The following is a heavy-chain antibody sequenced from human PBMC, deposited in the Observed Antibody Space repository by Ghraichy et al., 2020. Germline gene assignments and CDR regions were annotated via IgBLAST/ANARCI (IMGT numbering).Heavy chain of an antibody. V-gene: IGHV3-30-3*01. CDR3: ARPYKSSWYANYYYYAMDV. J-gene: IGHJ6*02. CDR2: ISYDGSNK. CDR1: AFTFNKYA. Sequence: LSLTCAASAFTFNKYAMHWVRQAPGKGLEWVALISYDGSNKHYSDSVKGRFTISRDNSKNTLDLQMNSLRADDTAVYYCARPYKSSWYANYYYYAMDVWGHGTTVTVSS. D-gene: IGHD6-13*01.